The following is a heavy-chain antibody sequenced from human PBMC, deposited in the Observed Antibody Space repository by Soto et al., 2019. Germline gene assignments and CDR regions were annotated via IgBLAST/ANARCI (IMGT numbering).Heavy chain of an antibody. Sequence: QVQLVESGGGVVQPGRSLRLSCAASGFTFSSYGMHWVRQAPGKGLEWVAVISYDGSNKYYAESVKGRFTISRDNSKNTLYLQMNSLRAEDTAVYYCAKPRGYSYGLVEDWGQGTLVTVSS. J-gene: IGHJ4*02. CDR2: ISYDGSNK. CDR1: GFTFSSYG. V-gene: IGHV3-30*18. D-gene: IGHD5-18*01. CDR3: AKPRGYSYGLVED.